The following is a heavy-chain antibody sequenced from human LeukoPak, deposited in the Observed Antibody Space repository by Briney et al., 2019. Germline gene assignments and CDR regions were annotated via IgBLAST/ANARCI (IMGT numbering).Heavy chain of an antibody. CDR2: ISGSSGNT. Sequence: GGSLRLSCAASGFTFSNYAMNWVRQAPGKGLEWVSAISGSSGNTYYADSVKGRFTISRDNSKYTLYLQMNSLRAEDTAVYYCAKVSPRESRGISMVRGVIKPRGYFDYWGQGTLVTVSS. D-gene: IGHD3-10*01. CDR3: AKVSPRESRGISMVRGVIKPRGYFDY. J-gene: IGHJ4*02. V-gene: IGHV3-23*01. CDR1: GFTFSNYA.